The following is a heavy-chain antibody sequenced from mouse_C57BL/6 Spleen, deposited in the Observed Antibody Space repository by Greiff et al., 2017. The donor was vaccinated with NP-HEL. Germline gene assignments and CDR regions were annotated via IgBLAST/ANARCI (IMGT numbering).Heavy chain of an antibody. D-gene: IGHD2-12*01. CDR2: IDPSDSYT. J-gene: IGHJ3*01. Sequence: QVQLQQPGAELVRPGTSVKLSCKASGYTFTSYWMHWVKQRPGQGLEWIGVIDPSDSYTNYNQKFKGKATLTVDTSSSTAYMQLSSLTSEDSAVYYCATSYDKGFAYWGQGTLVTVSA. CDR1: GYTFTSYW. V-gene: IGHV1-59*01. CDR3: ATSYDKGFAY.